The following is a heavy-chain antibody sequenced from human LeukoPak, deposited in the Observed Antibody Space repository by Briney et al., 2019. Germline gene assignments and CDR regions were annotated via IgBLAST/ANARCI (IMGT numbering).Heavy chain of an antibody. CDR1: GFTFSSYS. J-gene: IGHJ6*03. CDR2: ISSSSTYI. CDR3: ARDELELWYMDV. V-gene: IGHV3-21*01. Sequence: PGRSLRLSCAASGFTFSSYSVNWVRQAPGKGLEWVSSISSSSTYIYYADSVKGRFTISRDNAKNSLYLQMNSLRAEDTAVYYCARDELELWYMDVWGKATTVTVSS. D-gene: IGHD1-1*01.